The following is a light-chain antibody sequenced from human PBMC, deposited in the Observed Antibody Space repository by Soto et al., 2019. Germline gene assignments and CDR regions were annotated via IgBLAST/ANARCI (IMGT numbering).Light chain of an antibody. CDR3: GTWDNSLSAGV. CDR1: SSDVGSYNY. Sequence: QSALTQPASVSGSPGQSITISCTGTSSDVGSYNYVSWYQQHPGKAPKLMIYEVSTRPSGIPDRFSGSKSGTSATLGITGLQTGDEADYYCGTWDNSLSAGVFGGGTKLTVL. J-gene: IGLJ2*01. CDR2: EVS. V-gene: IGLV2-14*01.